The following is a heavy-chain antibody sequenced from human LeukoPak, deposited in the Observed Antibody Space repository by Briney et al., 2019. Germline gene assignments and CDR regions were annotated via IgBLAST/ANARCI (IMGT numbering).Heavy chain of an antibody. V-gene: IGHV3-74*03. CDR3: VRVGGYSYGSLDS. D-gene: IGHD5-18*01. CDR1: EFTFSSYW. CDR2: MNSDGSST. J-gene: IGHJ4*02. Sequence: PGGSLRLSCAASEFTFSSYWMHWVRQAPGKGLVWVSRMNSDGSSTTYADSVKGRFTISRDNAKNTLYLQMNSLRAEDTAVYYCVRVGGYSYGSLDSWGQGTLVTVSS.